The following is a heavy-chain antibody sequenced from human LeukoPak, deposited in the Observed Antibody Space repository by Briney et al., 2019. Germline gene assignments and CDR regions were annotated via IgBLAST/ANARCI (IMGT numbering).Heavy chain of an antibody. J-gene: IGHJ4*02. CDR1: GFTFSGYS. V-gene: IGHV3-9*03. D-gene: IGHD4-17*01. Sequence: PGGSLRLSCAASGFTFSGYSMNWVRQAPGKGLEWVSGISWNSGSIGYADSVKGRFTISRDNAKNSLYLQMNSLRAEDMALYYCAKGDYGDYYFDYWGQGTLVTVSS. CDR3: AKGDYGDYYFDY. CDR2: ISWNSGSI.